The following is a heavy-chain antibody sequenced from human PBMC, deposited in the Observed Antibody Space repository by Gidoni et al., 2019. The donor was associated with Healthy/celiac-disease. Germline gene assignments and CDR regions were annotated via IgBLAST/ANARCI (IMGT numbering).Heavy chain of an antibody. CDR3: ASHQPYYDILTGWRKDYYGMDV. J-gene: IGHJ6*02. CDR2: IYTSGST. V-gene: IGHV4-4*07. Sequence: QVQLQESGPGLVKPSETLSLTCTVSGGSISSFYWSWIRQPAGKGLEWIGRIYTSGSTNYNPSLKSRVTMSVDTSKNQFSLKLSSVTAADTAVYYCASHQPYYDILTGWRKDYYGMDVWGQGTTVTVSS. D-gene: IGHD3-9*01. CDR1: GGSISSFY.